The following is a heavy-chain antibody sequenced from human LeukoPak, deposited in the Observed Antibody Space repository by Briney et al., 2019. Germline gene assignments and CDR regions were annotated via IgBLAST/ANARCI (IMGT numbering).Heavy chain of an antibody. J-gene: IGHJ3*02. CDR2: IYPGDSDT. Sequence: GESLKISCQGSGYSFTSYWIAWVRQMPGKGLECMGIIYPGDSDTRYSPSFQGQVTISADKSISTAYLQWSSLKASDTAMYYCAKGVDDYNPRDAFDIWGQGTMVTVSS. CDR3: AKGVDDYNPRDAFDI. V-gene: IGHV5-51*01. CDR1: GYSFTSYW. D-gene: IGHD5-24*01.